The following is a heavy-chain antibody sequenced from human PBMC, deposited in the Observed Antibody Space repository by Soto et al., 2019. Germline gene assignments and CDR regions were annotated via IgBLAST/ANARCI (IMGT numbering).Heavy chain of an antibody. CDR1: GGSFSGYD. J-gene: IGHJ6*02. CDR3: ARGRAGNYFYYGLDV. CDR2: INHGGNT. V-gene: IGHV4-34*01. Sequence: SETLSLTCAAYGGSFSGYDWNWIRQPPGKGLEWIGEINHGGNTNYNPSLKSRITISIDTSKNQFFLKLHPVTAADTAVYYCARGRAGNYFYYGLDVWGQGTTVTVSS.